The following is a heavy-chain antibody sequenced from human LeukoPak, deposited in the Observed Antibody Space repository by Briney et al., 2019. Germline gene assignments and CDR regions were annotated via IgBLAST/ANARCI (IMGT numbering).Heavy chain of an antibody. Sequence: GGSLRLSCVASGFTFSSYSMNWVRQAPGKGLEWVSSISSNSSYIYYADSVKGRFTISRDNAKNSLYLQMNSLRAEDTAVYYCARGALAAAGTWFDPWGQGTLVTVSS. J-gene: IGHJ5*02. CDR2: ISSNSSYI. D-gene: IGHD6-13*01. CDR3: ARGALAAAGTWFDP. CDR1: GFTFSSYS. V-gene: IGHV3-21*01.